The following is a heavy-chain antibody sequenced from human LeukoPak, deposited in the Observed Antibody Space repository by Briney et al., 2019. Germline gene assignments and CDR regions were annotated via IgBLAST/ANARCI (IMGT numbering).Heavy chain of an antibody. V-gene: IGHV4-61*01. D-gene: IGHD6-6*01. CDR3: ARDYGSSDYYYYGMDV. Sequence: SETLSLTCVVSGGSVSGGSYYWSWIRQAPGKGLDWIGSIYNSGSTNYNPSLRSRVTISVDKSKNQFSLKLSSVTAADTAVYYCARDYGSSDYYYYGMDVWGQGTAVTVSS. J-gene: IGHJ6*02. CDR2: IYNSGST. CDR1: GGSVSGGSYY.